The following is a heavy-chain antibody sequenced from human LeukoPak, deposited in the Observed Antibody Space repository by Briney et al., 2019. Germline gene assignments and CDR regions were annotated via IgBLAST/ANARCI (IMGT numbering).Heavy chain of an antibody. J-gene: IGHJ4*02. CDR3: ARDHDYYDSSGYYGY. Sequence: GRSLRLSCAASGFTFSSYAMHWVRQAPGKGLEWVAVISYDGSNKYYADSVKGRFTISRDNSKNTLYLQMNSLRAGDTAVYYCARDHDYYDSSGYYGYWGQGTLVTVSS. V-gene: IGHV3-30*01. CDR1: GFTFSSYA. CDR2: ISYDGSNK. D-gene: IGHD3-22*01.